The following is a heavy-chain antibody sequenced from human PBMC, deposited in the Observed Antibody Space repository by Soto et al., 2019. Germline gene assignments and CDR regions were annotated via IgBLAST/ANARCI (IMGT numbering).Heavy chain of an antibody. Sequence: ASVKVSCKGFGYSFTKYGIKWVRQAPGQGLEWVGWISPYSGYTNSAQKFHGRLTLTTDTAASKAYMDLRILRSADTALHYFARAASVLIPAARPSRFDSWGQGTLVTVSS. V-gene: IGHV1-18*01. J-gene: IGHJ4*02. D-gene: IGHD2-2*01. CDR1: GYSFTKYG. CDR2: ISPYSGYT. CDR3: ARAASVLIPAARPSRFDS.